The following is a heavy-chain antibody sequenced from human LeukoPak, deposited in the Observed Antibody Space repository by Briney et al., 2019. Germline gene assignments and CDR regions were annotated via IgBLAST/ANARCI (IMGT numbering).Heavy chain of an antibody. Sequence: PSETLSLTCAVYGGSCSGYYWSWIRQPPGKGLEWVGEINHSGSTNYNTSLKSRVTISVDTSKNQFSLKLSSVTAADTAVYYCARGIYYDSSGPDYWGQGTLVTVSS. V-gene: IGHV4-34*01. D-gene: IGHD3-22*01. CDR2: INHSGST. J-gene: IGHJ4*02. CDR1: GGSCSGYY. CDR3: ARGIYYDSSGPDY.